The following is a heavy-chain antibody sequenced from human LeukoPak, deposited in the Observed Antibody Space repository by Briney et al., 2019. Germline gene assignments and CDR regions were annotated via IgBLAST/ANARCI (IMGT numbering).Heavy chain of an antibody. J-gene: IGHJ4*02. V-gene: IGHV3-21*01. CDR1: GFTFSSYS. D-gene: IGHD3-9*01. CDR2: ISSSSSYI. Sequence: GSLRLSCAASGFTFSSYSMNWVRQAPGKGLEWVSSISSSSSYIYYADSVKGRFTISRDNAKNSLYLQMNSLRAEDTAVYYCAREGYDILTGYTDWGQGTLVTVSS. CDR3: AREGYDILTGYTD.